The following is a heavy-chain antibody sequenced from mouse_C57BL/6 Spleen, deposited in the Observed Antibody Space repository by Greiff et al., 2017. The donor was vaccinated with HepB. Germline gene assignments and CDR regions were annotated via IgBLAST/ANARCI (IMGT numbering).Heavy chain of an antibody. CDR2: IYPGDGDT. V-gene: IGHV1-82*01. Sequence: QVQLKESGPELVKPGASVKISCKASGYAFSSSWMNWVKQRPGKGLEWIGRIYPGDGDTNYNGKFKGKATLTADKSSSTAYMQLSSLTSEDSAVYFCARSKGDSYFDYWGQGTTLTVSS. CDR3: ARSKGDSYFDY. CDR1: GYAFSSSW. J-gene: IGHJ2*01.